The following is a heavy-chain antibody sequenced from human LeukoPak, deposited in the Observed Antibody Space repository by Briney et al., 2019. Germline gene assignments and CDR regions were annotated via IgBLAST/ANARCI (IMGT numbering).Heavy chain of an antibody. CDR1: GFTFSSYA. D-gene: IGHD3-10*01. CDR2: ISSNGGST. V-gene: IGHV3-64*01. J-gene: IGHJ4*02. Sequence: GGSLRLSCAASGFTFSSYAMHWVRQAPGKGLEYVSAISSNGGSTYYANSVKGRFTISRDNSKNTLYLQMGSLRAEDMAVYYCARGDIQMVRGVIISFDYWGQGTLVTVSS. CDR3: ARGDIQMVRGVIISFDY.